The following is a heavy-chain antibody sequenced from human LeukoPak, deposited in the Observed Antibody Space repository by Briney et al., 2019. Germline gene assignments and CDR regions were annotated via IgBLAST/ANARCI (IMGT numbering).Heavy chain of an antibody. D-gene: IGHD1-14*01. CDR1: GGTFSSYA. CDR3: ARVEPTGWFDP. CDR2: IIPIFGIA. J-gene: IGHJ5*02. Sequence: SVKVSCKASGGTFSSYAISWVRQAPGQGLKWMGRIIPIFGIANYAQKFQGRVTITADKSTSTAYMELSSLRSEDTAVYYCARVEPTGWFDPWGQGTLVTVSS. V-gene: IGHV1-69*04.